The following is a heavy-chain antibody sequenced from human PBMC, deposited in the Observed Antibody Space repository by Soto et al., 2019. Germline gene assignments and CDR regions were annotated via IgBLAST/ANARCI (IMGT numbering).Heavy chain of an antibody. J-gene: IGHJ4*02. CDR2: INSDGTDS. CDR1: GFDFDDIA. V-gene: IGHV3-43D*03. CDR3: AKALYYYDSSPLDQ. Sequence: VQLVESGGGEIQTGASLRLSCAAAGFDFDDIAMNWVRQAPGEGLEWVSLINSDGTDSYYMDSVRGSFTISRDNGKKSLYLQMDRLRPEDTALYVCAKALYYYDSSPLDQWGQGTLVSVSS. D-gene: IGHD3-22*01.